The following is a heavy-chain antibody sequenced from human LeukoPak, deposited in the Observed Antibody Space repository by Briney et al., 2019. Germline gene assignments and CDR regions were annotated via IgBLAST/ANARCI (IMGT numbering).Heavy chain of an antibody. CDR2: ISSSSSYT. Sequence: PGGSLRLSCAASGLTFSDYYMSWIRQAPGKGLEWDSYISSSSSYTNYADSVKGRFTISRDNAKNSLYLQMNSLRAEDTAVYYCARDPTGTTAWFDPWGQGTLVTVSS. J-gene: IGHJ5*02. D-gene: IGHD1-1*01. V-gene: IGHV3-11*06. CDR3: ARDPTGTTAWFDP. CDR1: GLTFSDYY.